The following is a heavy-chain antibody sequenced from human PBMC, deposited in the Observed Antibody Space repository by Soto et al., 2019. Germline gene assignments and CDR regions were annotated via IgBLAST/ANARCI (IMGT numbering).Heavy chain of an antibody. CDR1: GGTFSSYA. CDR3: AREVIPAAIPINWFDP. CDR2: IIPFLGTA. Sequence: QVQLVQSGAEVKKPGSSVKVSCKTSGGTFSSYAVSWVRQAPGQGLEWMGGIIPFLGTANYAQKFQGRVTTTADKSTSTAYMELSSLRSEDTAVYYCAREVIPAAIPINWFDPWGQGTLVTVSS. J-gene: IGHJ5*02. V-gene: IGHV1-69*06. D-gene: IGHD2-2*02.